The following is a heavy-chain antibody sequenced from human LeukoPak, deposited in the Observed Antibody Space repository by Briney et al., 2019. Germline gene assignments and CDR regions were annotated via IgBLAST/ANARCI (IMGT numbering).Heavy chain of an antibody. V-gene: IGHV3-74*01. Sequence: GGSLRLSCVVSGSTFSNYWMHWFGKPPGRGRVWFSRINTDGSDTSYVDSVRGRFTVSRDNAKNTLYLQMNSLRSEDTAVYYCARRGEDGFGYRYWGQGTLVTVSS. CDR3: ARRGEDGFGYRY. J-gene: IGHJ4*02. CDR2: INTDGSDT. D-gene: IGHD5-12*01. CDR1: GSTFSNYW.